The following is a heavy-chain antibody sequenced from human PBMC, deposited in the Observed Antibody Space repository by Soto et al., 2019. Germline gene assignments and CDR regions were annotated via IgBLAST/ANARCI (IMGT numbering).Heavy chain of an antibody. Sequence: GGSLRLSCAASGFTFSSYSMNWVRQAPGKGLEWVSYISSSSSTINYADSVKGRFTISRDNAKNSLYLQMNSLRDEDTAVYYCARDLICLDHNSGYCAGIDYWGQGTLVTVSS. CDR2: ISSSSSTI. V-gene: IGHV3-48*02. CDR3: ARDLICLDHNSGYCAGIDY. J-gene: IGHJ4*02. D-gene: IGHD5-12*01. CDR1: GFTFSSYS.